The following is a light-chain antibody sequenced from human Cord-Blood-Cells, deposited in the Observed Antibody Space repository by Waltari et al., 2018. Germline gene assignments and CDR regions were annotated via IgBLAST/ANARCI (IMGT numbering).Light chain of an antibody. CDR2: LGS. CDR1: QSPLHSNGYNY. Sequence: DIVITQSPLSMPVTPGEPASISCTSRQSPLHSNGYNYLDWYLQKPGQSPQLLIYLGSNRASGVPDRFSGSGSGTDFTLKISRVEAEDVGVYYCMQALQTPPYSFGQGTKLEIK. J-gene: IGKJ2*03. CDR3: MQALQTPPYS. V-gene: IGKV2-28*01.